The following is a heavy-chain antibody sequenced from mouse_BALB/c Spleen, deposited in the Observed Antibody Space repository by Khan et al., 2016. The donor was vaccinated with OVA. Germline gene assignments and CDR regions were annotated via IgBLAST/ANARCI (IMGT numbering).Heavy chain of an antibody. Sequence: EVELVESGGGLVKPGGSLKLSCAASGFAFSSYSMSWVRQTPAKRLEWVATITSGGSYTYYPDSVKGRFTISRDNAKNTLYLQMSSLKSEDTAMYCSTIDRNYYGSSFYFDYWGQGTTLTVSS. CDR2: ITSGGSYT. V-gene: IGHV5-6-4*01. CDR1: GFAFSSYS. CDR3: TIDRNYYGSSFYFDY. D-gene: IGHD1-1*01. J-gene: IGHJ2*01.